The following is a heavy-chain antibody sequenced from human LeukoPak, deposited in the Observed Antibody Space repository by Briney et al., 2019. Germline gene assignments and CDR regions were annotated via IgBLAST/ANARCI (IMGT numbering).Heavy chain of an antibody. CDR1: GYTFTSYG. V-gene: IGHV1-69*13. D-gene: IGHD3-3*01. Sequence: SVEVSCKASGYTFTSYGISWVRQAPGQGLEWMGKIIPIYGRANYGQKFQGRVTITADESTTTSYMELSSLTAEDMAVYYCATGGAYEFRDDYWGQGTLVTVSS. J-gene: IGHJ4*02. CDR3: ATGGAYEFRDDY. CDR2: IIPIYGRA.